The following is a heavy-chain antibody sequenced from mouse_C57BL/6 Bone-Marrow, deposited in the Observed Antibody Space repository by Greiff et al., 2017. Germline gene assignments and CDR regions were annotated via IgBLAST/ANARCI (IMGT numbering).Heavy chain of an antibody. V-gene: IGHV1-74*01. Sequence: QVQLQQPGAELAKPGASVKVSCKVSCYTFTSSWMHWVKQRPGQGLEWIGRIHPSDSDTNYNQKFKGKATLTVDKSSSTAYMQLRSLTSEDSAVYYGAFLSNWAEWYFDVWGTGTTVPVSS. CDR1: CYTFTSSW. CDR3: AFLSNWAEWYFDV. D-gene: IGHD4-1*01. CDR2: IHPSDSDT. J-gene: IGHJ1*03.